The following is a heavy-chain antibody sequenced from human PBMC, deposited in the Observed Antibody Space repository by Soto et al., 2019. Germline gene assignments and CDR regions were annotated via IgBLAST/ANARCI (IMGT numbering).Heavy chain of an antibody. CDR2: IRSKANSYAT. Sequence: EVQLVDSGGGLVQPGGSLKLSCAASGFTFSGSAMHWVRQASGKGLEWVDRIRSKANSYATAYAASVKGRFTISRDDSKNTAYLQMSSLKTEDTAVYYCTRLARITMVRGLPGYGMDVWGQGTTVTVSS. V-gene: IGHV3-73*01. J-gene: IGHJ6*02. D-gene: IGHD3-10*01. CDR3: TRLARITMVRGLPGYGMDV. CDR1: GFTFSGSA.